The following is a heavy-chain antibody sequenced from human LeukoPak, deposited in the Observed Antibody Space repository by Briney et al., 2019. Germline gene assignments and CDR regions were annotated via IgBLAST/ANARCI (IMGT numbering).Heavy chain of an antibody. J-gene: IGHJ4*02. CDR2: IYYSGST. CDR1: GGSFSTYY. V-gene: IGHV4-59*01. D-gene: IGHD5-18*01. CDR3: ARVGYGSFDY. Sequence: SETLSLTCAVYGGSFSTYYWSWIRQPPGKGLEWIGYIYYSGSTNSNPSLKSRVTISVDTSKNQFSLKLSSVTAADTAVYYCARVGYGSFDYWGQGTLVTVSS.